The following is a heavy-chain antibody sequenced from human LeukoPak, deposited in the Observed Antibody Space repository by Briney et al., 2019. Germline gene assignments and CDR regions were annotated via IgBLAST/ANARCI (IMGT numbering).Heavy chain of an antibody. D-gene: IGHD3-10*01. V-gene: IGHV3-48*04. CDR3: ARVMLRGLIFLDS. CDR2: IGTNGRSI. J-gene: IGHJ4*02. Sequence: NPGGSLRLSCAASGFTFSSYGMHWVRQAPGKGLECVSYIGTNGRSIYYADSVKGRFTISRDNAKNSLFLQMNSLRAEDTAVYYCARVMLRGLIFLDSWGQGTLVTVSS. CDR1: GFTFSSYG.